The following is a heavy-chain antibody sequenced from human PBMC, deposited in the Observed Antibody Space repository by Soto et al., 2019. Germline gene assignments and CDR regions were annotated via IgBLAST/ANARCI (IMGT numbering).Heavy chain of an antibody. J-gene: IGHJ6*02. CDR3: ARQGYYYYGMDV. CDR1: GGSFSGYD. CDR2: INHSGST. Sequence: SETLSLTCAVYGGSFSGYDWTWIRQPPGTGLEWIGEINHSGSTNYNPSLKSRVTISVDTSKNQFSLKLSSVTAADTAVYYCARQGYYYYGMDVWGQGTTVTVSS. V-gene: IGHV4-34*01.